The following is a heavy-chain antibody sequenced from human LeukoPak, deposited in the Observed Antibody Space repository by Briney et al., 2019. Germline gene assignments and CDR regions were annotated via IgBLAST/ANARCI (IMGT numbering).Heavy chain of an antibody. J-gene: IGHJ3*02. CDR3: ARGLVTYHDAFDI. CDR2: IYYSGST. CDR1: GGSISSGGYY. Sequence: SETLSLTCTVSGGSISSGGYYWSWIRQHPGKGLEWIGYIYYSGSTYYNPSLKSRVTISVDTSKNQFSLKLSSVTAADTAVYYCARGLVTYHDAFDIWGQGTMVTVSS. D-gene: IGHD3-16*02. V-gene: IGHV4-31*03.